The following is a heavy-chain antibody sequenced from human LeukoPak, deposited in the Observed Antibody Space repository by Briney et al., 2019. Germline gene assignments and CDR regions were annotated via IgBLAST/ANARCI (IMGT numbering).Heavy chain of an antibody. Sequence: ASVKVSCKPSGYTFTSYVTSWVPQAPGQRLERMGWISAYNGNTNNAQKLKGRVTMTTDTSTSTAYMELRSLRSDDTAVYYCARVFRSGCFDWLSTGYYYYGMDVWGQGTTVTVSS. CDR2: ISAYNGNT. CDR3: ARVFRSGCFDWLSTGYYYYGMDV. CDR1: GYTFTSYV. J-gene: IGHJ6*02. D-gene: IGHD3-9*01. V-gene: IGHV1-18*01.